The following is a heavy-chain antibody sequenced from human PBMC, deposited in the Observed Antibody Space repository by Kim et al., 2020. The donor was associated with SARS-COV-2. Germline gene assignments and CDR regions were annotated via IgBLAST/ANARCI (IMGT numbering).Heavy chain of an antibody. D-gene: IGHD6-6*01. J-gene: IGHJ5*02. V-gene: IGHV4-34*01. CDR1: GGSFSGYY. CDR2: INHSGST. CDR3: ARRVYSSSLSRGWFDP. Sequence: SETLSLTCAVYGGSFSGYYWSWIRQPPGKGLEWIGEINHSGSTNYNPSLKSRVTISVDTSKNQFSLKLSSVTAADTAVYYCARRVYSSSLSRGWFDPWGQGTLVTVSS.